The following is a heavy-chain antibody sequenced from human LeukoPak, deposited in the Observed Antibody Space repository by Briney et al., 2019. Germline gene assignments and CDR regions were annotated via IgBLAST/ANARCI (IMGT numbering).Heavy chain of an antibody. CDR1: GFTFSDYA. CDR3: AKDSRISGSYSGFDY. J-gene: IGHJ4*02. V-gene: IGHV3-23*01. Sequence: PGGSLRLSCAASGFTFSDYAMNWVRQAPGKGLEWVSGIRNIASHVYYTYYADSVKGRFTISRDNSKNTLYLQMDNLRAEDTAVYYCAKDSRISGSYSGFDYWGQGTLVTVSS. CDR2: IRNIASHVYYT. D-gene: IGHD1-26*01.